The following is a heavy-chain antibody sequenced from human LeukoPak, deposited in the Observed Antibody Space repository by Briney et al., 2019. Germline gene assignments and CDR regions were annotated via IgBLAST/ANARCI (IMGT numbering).Heavy chain of an antibody. D-gene: IGHD5-12*01. CDR3: AKDFQSSGYENRWEY. CDR1: GFTVSSNY. CDR2: ISGSGGST. J-gene: IGHJ4*02. Sequence: PGGSLRLSCAASGFTVSSNYMSWVRQAPGKGLEWVSAISGSGGSTYYADSVKGRFTISRDNSKNTLYLQMNSLRAEDTAVYYCAKDFQSSGYENRWEYWGQGTLVTVSS. V-gene: IGHV3-23*01.